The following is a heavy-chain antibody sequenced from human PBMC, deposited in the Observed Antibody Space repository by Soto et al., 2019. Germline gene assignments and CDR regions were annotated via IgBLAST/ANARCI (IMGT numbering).Heavy chain of an antibody. D-gene: IGHD3-16*01. J-gene: IGHJ4*02. CDR3: ARDGGAY. CDR1: GFTFSSYA. Sequence: QVQLVESGGGVVQPGRSLRLSCAASGFTFSSYAMHWVRRAPGKGLEWMAVMSYDGSNKYYADSVKGRFTISRDNSKKPLYLKMNSLRPEDTALYYCARDGGAYWGQGTLVIVSS. V-gene: IGHV3-30-3*01. CDR2: MSYDGSNK.